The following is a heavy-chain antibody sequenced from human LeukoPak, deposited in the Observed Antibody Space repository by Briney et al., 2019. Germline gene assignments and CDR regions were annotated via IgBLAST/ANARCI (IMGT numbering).Heavy chain of an antibody. CDR3: ASAPRMVPFGGVIDYFDY. D-gene: IGHD3-16*02. J-gene: IGHJ4*02. V-gene: IGHV4-39*07. CDR1: GGSISSSRHY. Sequence: PSETLSLTCTVSGGSISSSRHYWGWIRQPPGKGLEWIGSMYYSGSNYYNPSLRSRVTISVDTSKNQFSLKLNSVTAADTAVYYCASAPRMVPFGGVIDYFDYWGQGTLVTVSP. CDR2: MYYSGSN.